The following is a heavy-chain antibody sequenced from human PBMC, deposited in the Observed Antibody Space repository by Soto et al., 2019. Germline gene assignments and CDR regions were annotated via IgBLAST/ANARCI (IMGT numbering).Heavy chain of an antibody. J-gene: IGHJ1*01. CDR3: AKGRGSSHLAGVGS. V-gene: IGHV3-30*18. Sequence: QVQLVESGGGVVQPGRSLRPSCAASGFTFSNYGMHWVRQAPGKGLEWVAVISYDGSNKYYADSVKGRFTISRDNSKNMLFLQMNSLRAEDTAIYYCAKGRGSSHLAGVGSWGQGTLVTVSS. D-gene: IGHD3-3*01. CDR1: GFTFSNYG. CDR2: ISYDGSNK.